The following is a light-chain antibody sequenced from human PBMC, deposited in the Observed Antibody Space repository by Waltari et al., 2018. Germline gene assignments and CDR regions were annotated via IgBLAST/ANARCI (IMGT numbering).Light chain of an antibody. CDR3: QQYYSTPPIT. CDR2: WAS. V-gene: IGKV4-1*01. J-gene: IGKJ5*01. Sequence: DIVMTQSPYSLAVSLGERATINCKSSQSLFYSPINKTYLAWYQQKPGQSPKLLIYWASTRESGVPDRFGGSGFGTDFTLTISRLQAEDVAIYYWQQYYSTPPITFGQWTRLEIK. CDR1: QSLFYSPINKTY.